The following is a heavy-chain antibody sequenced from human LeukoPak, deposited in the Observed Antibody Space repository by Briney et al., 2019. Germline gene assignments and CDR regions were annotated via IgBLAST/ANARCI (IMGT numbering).Heavy chain of an antibody. Sequence: GGSLRLSCAASGFTVSSNYMSWVRQAPGKGLEWVSVIYSGGSTYYADSVKGRFTISRDNSKNTLYLQMNSLRAEDTAVYYCARVLEYSSSRLLRSHYGMDVWGQGTTVTVSS. CDR2: IYSGGST. V-gene: IGHV3-53*01. D-gene: IGHD6-6*01. J-gene: IGHJ6*02. CDR3: ARVLEYSSSRLLRSHYGMDV. CDR1: GFTVSSNY.